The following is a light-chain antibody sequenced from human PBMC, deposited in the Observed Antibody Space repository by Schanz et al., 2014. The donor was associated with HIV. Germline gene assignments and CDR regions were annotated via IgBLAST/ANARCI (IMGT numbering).Light chain of an antibody. J-gene: IGLJ3*02. Sequence: QSVLTQPPSVSAAPGQKVTISCSGSSSNIGNNYVSWYQQLPGTAPKLLIYGNSNRPSGVPDRFSGSKSGTSASLAISGLRSEDEADYYCQSYDNNLGGSGVFGGGTKLTVL. CDR1: SSNIGNNY. V-gene: IGLV1-40*01. CDR3: QSYDNNLGGSGV. CDR2: GNS.